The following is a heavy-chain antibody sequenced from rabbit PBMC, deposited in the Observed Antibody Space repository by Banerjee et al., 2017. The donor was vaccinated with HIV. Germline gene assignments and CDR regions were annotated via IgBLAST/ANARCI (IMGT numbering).Heavy chain of an antibody. CDR3: ARDLAGVIGWNFGL. J-gene: IGHJ4*01. CDR2: IDTGSGSS. V-gene: IGHV1S40*01. Sequence: QSLEESGGDLVKPGASLTLTCKASGFTISSSYYMSWVRQAPGKGLEWIGCIDTGSGSSYHASWAKGRFTISRSTSLNTVTLQVTSLTAADTATYLCARDLAGVIGWNFGLWGPGTLVSVS. D-gene: IGHD4-1*01. CDR1: GFTISSSYY.